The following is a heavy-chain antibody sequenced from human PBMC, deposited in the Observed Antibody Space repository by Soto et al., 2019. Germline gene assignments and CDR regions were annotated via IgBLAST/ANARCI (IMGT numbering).Heavy chain of an antibody. J-gene: IGHJ3*02. CDR1: GYSCTSYW. CDR3: ARHSEFLGAFDI. V-gene: IGHV5-51*01. D-gene: IGHD3-3*01. CDR2: IYPGDSDT. Sequence: PGESLKISCRGSGYSCTSYWVGWVRQMPGKGLEWMGIIYPGDSDTRYSPSFQGQVTISADKSISTAYLQWSSLKASDTAMYYCARHSEFLGAFDIWGQGTMVTVSS.